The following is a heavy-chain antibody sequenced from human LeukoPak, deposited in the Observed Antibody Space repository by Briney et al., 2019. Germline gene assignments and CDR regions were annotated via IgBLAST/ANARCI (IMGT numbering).Heavy chain of an antibody. D-gene: IGHD2-2*01. CDR2: IKQDGTDK. J-gene: IGHJ6*03. CDR1: GFSFSCYW. CDR3: ARDQPLAVASWGYFYYYMDV. V-gene: IGHV3-7*01. Sequence: GGSLRLSCAASGFSFSCYWMSWVRQAPGKRLEWVANIKQDGTDKYYLDSVKGRFTISRDNAKNSLFLQMNSLRVEDTAVYFCARDQPLAVASWGYFYYYMDVWGKGTTVTVSS.